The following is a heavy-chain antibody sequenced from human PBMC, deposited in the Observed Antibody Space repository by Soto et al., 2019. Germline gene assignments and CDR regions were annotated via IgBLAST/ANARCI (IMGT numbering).Heavy chain of an antibody. Sequence: GGSLRLSCAASGFTFSSYAMSWVRQAPGKGLEWVSAISGSGGSTYYADSVKGRFTISRDNSKNTLYLQMNSLRAEDTAVYYCAKDTYGSGSYQLWFDPWGQGTLVTVS. CDR2: ISGSGGST. CDR3: AKDTYGSGSYQLWFDP. CDR1: GFTFSSYA. J-gene: IGHJ5*02. V-gene: IGHV3-23*01. D-gene: IGHD3-10*01.